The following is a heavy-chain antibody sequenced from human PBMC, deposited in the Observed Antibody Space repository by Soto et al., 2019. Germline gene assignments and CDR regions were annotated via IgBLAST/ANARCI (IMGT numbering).Heavy chain of an antibody. Sequence: QVQLQQWGAGLLKPSETLSLTCAVYGGSFSGNYWSWIRQSPEKGLEWIGEINPSGSTNYNPSLKSRVIISVDTSKNQFSLKLSSVTAADTAVYYCAVPFERYFDYWGQGTLVTVSS. CDR3: AVPFERYFDY. CDR1: GGSFSGNY. V-gene: IGHV4-34*01. J-gene: IGHJ4*02. CDR2: INPSGST. D-gene: IGHD2-2*01.